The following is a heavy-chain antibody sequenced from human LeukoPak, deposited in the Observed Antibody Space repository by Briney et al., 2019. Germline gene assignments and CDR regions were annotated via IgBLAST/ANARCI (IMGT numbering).Heavy chain of an antibody. J-gene: IGHJ4*02. CDR2: ISYDGSNK. Sequence: GGSLRLSCAASGFTSSSYSMNWVRQAPGKGLEWVAVISYDGSNKYYADSVKGRFTISRDNSKNTLYLQMNSLRAEDTAVYYCARGAHYYDSSGYYWRGDYWGQGTLVTVSS. CDR3: ARGAHYYDSSGYYWRGDY. CDR1: GFTSSSYS. D-gene: IGHD3-22*01. V-gene: IGHV3-30*03.